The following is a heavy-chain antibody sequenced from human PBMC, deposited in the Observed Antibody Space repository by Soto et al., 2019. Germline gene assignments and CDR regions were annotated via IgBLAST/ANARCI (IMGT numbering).Heavy chain of an antibody. CDR2: IYHSGST. CDR3: ARSQTTVISYDY. Sequence: SETLSLTCAVSGGSISSGGYSWSWIRQPPGKGLERIGYIYHSGSTYYTPSLKGRVPISVDRSKNQFSLKLSFVTVADTAVYYGARSQTTVISYDYWGQGTLVTVSS. D-gene: IGHD4-17*01. CDR1: GGSISSGGYS. V-gene: IGHV4-30-2*01. J-gene: IGHJ4*02.